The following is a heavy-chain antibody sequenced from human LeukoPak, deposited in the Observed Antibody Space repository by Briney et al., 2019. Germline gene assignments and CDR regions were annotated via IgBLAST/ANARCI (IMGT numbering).Heavy chain of an antibody. CDR1: GFTFHDYA. Sequence: PGGSLRLSCAASGFTFHDYAMHWVRQAPGKGLEWVAGISWKSGSIGYADSVKGRFTISRDNAKNSLYLQMNSLRAEDTAFYYCARGLMGGYPYFENWGQGTLVTVSS. D-gene: IGHD3-22*01. J-gene: IGHJ4*02. CDR2: ISWKSGSI. CDR3: ARGLMGGYPYFEN. V-gene: IGHV3-9*01.